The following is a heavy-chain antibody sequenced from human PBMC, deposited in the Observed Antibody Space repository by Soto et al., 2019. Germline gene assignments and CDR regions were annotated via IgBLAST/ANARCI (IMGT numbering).Heavy chain of an antibody. D-gene: IGHD6-13*01. Sequence: SETLCLTCAVSGSSITITYYWGWVRQPPGKGLEWIGSIHHSGSVFESGSTHYNPSFKSRVTISADTSKNQFSLKLTSVTAADTAVYFCARTSSSSYFDYWGQGTLVTVS. CDR2: IHHSGSVFESGST. V-gene: IGHV4-38-2*01. CDR1: GSSITITYY. J-gene: IGHJ4*02. CDR3: ARTSSSSYFDY.